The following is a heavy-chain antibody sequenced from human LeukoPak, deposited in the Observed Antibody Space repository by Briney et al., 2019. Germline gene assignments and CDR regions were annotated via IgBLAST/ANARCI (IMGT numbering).Heavy chain of an antibody. CDR3: ASLKTGPAATTYYYYGMDV. CDR2: IYYSGST. Sequence: PSETLSLTCTVSGGSISSSSYYWGWIRPPPGKGLEWIGSIYYSGSTYYNPSLKSRVTISVDTSKNQFSLKLSSVTAADTAVYYCASLKTGPAATTYYYYGMDVWGQGTTVTVSS. J-gene: IGHJ6*02. V-gene: IGHV4-39*01. D-gene: IGHD2-2*01. CDR1: GGSISSSSYY.